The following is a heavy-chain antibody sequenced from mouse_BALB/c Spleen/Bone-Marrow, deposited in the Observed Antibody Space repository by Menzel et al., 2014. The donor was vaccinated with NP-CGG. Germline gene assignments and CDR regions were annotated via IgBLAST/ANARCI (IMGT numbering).Heavy chain of an antibody. CDR3: AREQTRAIDH. V-gene: IGHV1S135*01. D-gene: IGHD3-1*01. CDR2: IDPYSGGT. Sequence: VQLQQSGPELVKPGASVKVSCKASGYAFTGYNMYWVKQRHGTSLEWIGYIDPYSGGTNYNQKFKGKATLTVDKSSTTAYMHLNSLTSEDSAVYYCAREQTRAIDHLGQGTPGTVSP. CDR1: GYAFTGYN. J-gene: IGHJ4*01.